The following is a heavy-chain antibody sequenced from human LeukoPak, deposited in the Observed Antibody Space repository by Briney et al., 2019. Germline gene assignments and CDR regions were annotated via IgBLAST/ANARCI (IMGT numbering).Heavy chain of an antibody. D-gene: IGHD3-10*01. Sequence: SETLSLTCAVYGGSFSGYYWSWIRQPPGKGLEWIGEINHSGSTNYNPSLKSRVTISVDTSKNQFSLKLSSVTAADTAVYYCARDRIYGSGSDHFDYWGQGTLVTVSP. V-gene: IGHV4-34*01. CDR1: GGSFSGYY. CDR3: ARDRIYGSGSDHFDY. CDR2: INHSGST. J-gene: IGHJ4*02.